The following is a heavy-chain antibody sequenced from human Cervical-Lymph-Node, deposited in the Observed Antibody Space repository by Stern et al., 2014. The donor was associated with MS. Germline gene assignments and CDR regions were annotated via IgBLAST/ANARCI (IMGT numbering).Heavy chain of an antibody. CDR3: ARDSDISVAGTRGGFDP. CDR2: ISGYNDDT. D-gene: IGHD6-19*01. Sequence: VQLVQSGTEVKKPGASVKVSCKTSGYTFRKYGISWVRQAPGQGLEWMGWISGYNDDTNYVEKFQGRVTMTTDTSTSTAYLELRSLRSDDTAVYYCARDSDISVAGTRGGFDPWGQGTLVTVSS. J-gene: IGHJ5*02. CDR1: GYTFRKYG. V-gene: IGHV1-18*01.